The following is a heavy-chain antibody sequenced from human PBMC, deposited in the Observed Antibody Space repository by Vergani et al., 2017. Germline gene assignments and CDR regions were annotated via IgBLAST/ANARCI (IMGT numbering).Heavy chain of an antibody. CDR1: GGSISSGGYY. J-gene: IGHJ5*02. V-gene: IGHV4-31*03. CDR3: ARHFSVSMIEAGWFDP. D-gene: IGHD3-22*01. CDR2: IYYSGST. Sequence: QVQLQESGPGLVKPSQTLSLTCTVSGGSISSGGYYWSWIRQHPGKGLEWIGYIYYSGSTYYNPSLKSRVTISVDTSKNQFSLKLSSVTAVDTAVYYCARHFSVSMIEAGWFDPWGQGTLVTVSS.